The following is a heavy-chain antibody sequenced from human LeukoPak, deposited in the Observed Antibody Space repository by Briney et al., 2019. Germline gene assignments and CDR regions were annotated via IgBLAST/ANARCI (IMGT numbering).Heavy chain of an antibody. CDR2: IIPIFGTA. CDR3: ARDKREGRWLQSYYYYYGMDV. CDR1: GGTFSSYA. V-gene: IGHV1-69*13. Sequence: ASVKVSCKASGGTFSSYAISWVRQAPGQGLEWMGGIIPIFGTANYAQKFQGRVTITAGESTSTAYMELSSLRSEDTAVYYCARDKREGRWLQSYYYYYGMDVWGQGTTVTVSS. D-gene: IGHD5-24*01. J-gene: IGHJ6*02.